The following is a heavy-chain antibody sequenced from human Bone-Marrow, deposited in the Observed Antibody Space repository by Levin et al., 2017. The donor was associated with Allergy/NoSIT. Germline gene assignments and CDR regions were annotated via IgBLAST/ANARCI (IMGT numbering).Heavy chain of an antibody. J-gene: IGHJ6*02. CDR3: AGQWEYADPSGSYYETVGYYYRGFDV. CDR1: GDTISSGSHF. V-gene: IGHV4-39*01. Sequence: SETLSLICSVSGDTISSGSHFWGWVRQSPGKGLEWIGSIYHSGTAHYNPSLKSRVTISVDTSKNQIFLKLRSVTAAATALYLCAGQWEYADPSGSYYETVGYYYRGFDVWGQGTTVIVSS. D-gene: IGHD3-22*01. CDR2: IYHSGTA.